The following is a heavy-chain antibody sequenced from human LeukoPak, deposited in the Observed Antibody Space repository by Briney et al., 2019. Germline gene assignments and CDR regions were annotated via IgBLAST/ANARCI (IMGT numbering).Heavy chain of an antibody. V-gene: IGHV3-66*01. CDR2: IYSGGRT. Sequence: PGGSLRLSCAASGFTVSSNYMSWVRQAPGKGLEWVSGIYSGGRTDYADSVKGRFTISRDNSKNTLYLQMNSLRAEDTAVYYCASNYGGNGHEYFHHWGQGTLVTVSA. D-gene: IGHD4-23*01. CDR3: ASNYGGNGHEYFHH. J-gene: IGHJ1*01. CDR1: GFTVSSNY.